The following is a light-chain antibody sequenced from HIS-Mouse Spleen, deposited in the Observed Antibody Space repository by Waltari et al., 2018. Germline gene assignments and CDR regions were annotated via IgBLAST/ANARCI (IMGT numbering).Light chain of an antibody. J-gene: IGLJ2*01. CDR1: ALPKKY. CDR3: YSTDSSGNHRV. Sequence: SYELTQPPSVSVSPGQTARITCSGDALPKKYAYWYQQKSGQAPGLGIYEDCKRPSGIPERFSGSSSGTMATLTISGAQVEDEADYYCYSTDSSGNHRVFGGGTKLTVL. V-gene: IGLV3-10*01. CDR2: EDC.